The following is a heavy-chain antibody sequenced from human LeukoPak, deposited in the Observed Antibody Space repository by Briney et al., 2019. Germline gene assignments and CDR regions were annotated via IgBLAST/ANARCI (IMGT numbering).Heavy chain of an antibody. V-gene: IGHV1-69*13. CDR3: ARDFVFQPPNHLTGYYYFDY. Sequence: GASVKVSCKASGGTFSSYAISWVRQAPGQGLEWMGGIIPIFGTANYAQKFQGRVTITADESTSTAYMELSSLRSDDTAVYYCARDFVFQPPNHLTGYYYFDYWGQGTLVTVSS. J-gene: IGHJ4*02. CDR2: IIPIFGTA. CDR1: GGTFSSYA. D-gene: IGHD3-9*01.